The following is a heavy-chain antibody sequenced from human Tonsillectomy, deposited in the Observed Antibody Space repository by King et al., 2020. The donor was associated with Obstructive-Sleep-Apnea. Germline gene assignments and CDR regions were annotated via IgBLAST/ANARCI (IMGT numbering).Heavy chain of an antibody. Sequence: VQLVESGGGLVKPGGSLRLSGAASGFTFSIYSMNWVRQAPGKGLEWVSSISDSGTFKFYSDSLKGRFTISSDNTENSLYLQMNSLRDEDTAVYFGAREGSRFRDALDFWGQGTLVTVSS. CDR1: GFTFSIYS. J-gene: IGHJ3*01. CDR3: AREGSRFRDALDF. D-gene: IGHD3-3*01. V-gene: IGHV3-21*01. CDR2: ISDSGTFK.